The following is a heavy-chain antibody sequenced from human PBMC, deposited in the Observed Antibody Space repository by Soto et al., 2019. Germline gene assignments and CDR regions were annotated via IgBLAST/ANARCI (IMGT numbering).Heavy chain of an antibody. D-gene: IGHD4-4*01. CDR2: INPSGGST. CDR3: ARSVTADY. J-gene: IGHJ4*02. CDR1: GYTFTSDY. V-gene: IGHV1-46*03. Sequence: VASVKVSCKASGYTFTSDYINWVRQAPGQGLEWMGIINPSGGSTSYAQKFQGRVTMTGDTSTSTVYMELTSLRSDDTAVYYCARSVTADYWGQGTLVTVSS.